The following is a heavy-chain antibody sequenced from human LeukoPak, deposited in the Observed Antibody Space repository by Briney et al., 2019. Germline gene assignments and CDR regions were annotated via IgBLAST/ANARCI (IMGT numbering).Heavy chain of an antibody. CDR3: ARLGDSAVGWYGMDV. Sequence: GESLKISCKGSGYSFTSYWIGWVRQMPGKGLEWMGIIYPGDSDTRYSPSFQGQVTISADKSISTAYLQWSSLKASDTAMYYCARLGDSAVGWYGMDVWGQGTTVTVSS. J-gene: IGHJ6*02. V-gene: IGHV5-51*01. CDR2: IYPGDSDT. CDR1: GYSFTSYW. D-gene: IGHD1-26*01.